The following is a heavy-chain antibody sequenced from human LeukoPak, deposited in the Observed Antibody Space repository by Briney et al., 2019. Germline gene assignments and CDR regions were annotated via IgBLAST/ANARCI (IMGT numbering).Heavy chain of an antibody. CDR2: ISDGRGST. J-gene: IGHJ4*02. V-gene: IGHV3-23*01. Sequence: GGSLRLSCAASGFSFSSYGMIWVRQAPGKGLEWVSSISDGRGSTYYADSVKGRFTISRDNAKNSLYLQMNSLRAEDTAVYYCARDQGLLVVAGRFGYWGQGTLVTVSS. CDR3: ARDQGLLVVAGRFGY. CDR1: GFSFSSYG. D-gene: IGHD6-19*01.